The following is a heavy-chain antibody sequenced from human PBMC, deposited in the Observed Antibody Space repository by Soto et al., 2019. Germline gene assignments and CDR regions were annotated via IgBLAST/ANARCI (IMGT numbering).Heavy chain of an antibody. CDR2: IKSKTDGGTT. Sequence: GGSLRLSCAASGFTFSNAWMNWVRQAPGKGLEWVGRIKSKTDGGTTDYAAPVKGRFTISRDDSKNTLYLQMNSLKTEDTAVYYCTTDAYYDFWSGYYRTLDYWGQGTLVTVSS. V-gene: IGHV3-15*07. J-gene: IGHJ4*02. CDR3: TTDAYYDFWSGYYRTLDY. CDR1: GFTFSNAW. D-gene: IGHD3-3*01.